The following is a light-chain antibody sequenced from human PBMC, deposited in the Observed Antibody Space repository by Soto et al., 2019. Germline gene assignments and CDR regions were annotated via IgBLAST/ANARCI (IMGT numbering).Light chain of an antibody. Sequence: SYELTQPPSVSVTPGKTAKISCGGSNIGSKSVHWYQQKPGQAPVLVIYDDSDRPSGIPERFSGSDSGNSRVEAGDEADYYCQVWDPSSEPPYVFGPGTKVTVL. V-gene: IGLV3-21*04. CDR3: QVWDPSSEPPYV. CDR1: NIGSKS. CDR2: DDS. J-gene: IGLJ1*01.